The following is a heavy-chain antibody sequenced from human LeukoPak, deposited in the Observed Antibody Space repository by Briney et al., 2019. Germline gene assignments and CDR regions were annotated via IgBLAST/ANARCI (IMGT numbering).Heavy chain of an antibody. CDR1: GGTFGSYA. J-gene: IGHJ4*02. Sequence: SVKVSCKASGGTFGSYAISWVRQAPGQGLEWMGGIIPIFGTANYAQKFQGRVTITTDESTSTAYMGLSSLRSEDTAVYYCATPGHYYDSSGYLWGQGTLVTVSS. CDR3: ATPGHYYDSSGYL. D-gene: IGHD3-22*01. V-gene: IGHV1-69*05. CDR2: IIPIFGTA.